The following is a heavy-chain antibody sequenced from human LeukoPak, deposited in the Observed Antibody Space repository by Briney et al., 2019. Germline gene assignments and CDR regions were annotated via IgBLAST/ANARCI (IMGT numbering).Heavy chain of an antibody. V-gene: IGHV4-59*01. CDR3: AGRYYYGSGWGFDP. D-gene: IGHD3-10*01. J-gene: IGHJ5*02. CDR1: GGSISSYY. CDR2: IYYSGST. Sequence: SETLSLTCTVSGGSISSYYWSWIRQPPGKGLEWIGYIYYSGSTNYNPSLKSRVTISVDTSKNQFSLKLSSVTAADTAVYYCAGRYYYGSGWGFDPWGQGTLVTVSS.